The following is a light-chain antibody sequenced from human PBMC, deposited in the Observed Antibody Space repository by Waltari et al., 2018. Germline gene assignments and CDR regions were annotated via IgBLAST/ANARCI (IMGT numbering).Light chain of an antibody. CDR2: RNN. CDR3: SAWDGNLKIYI. Sequence: QAGLTQPPSVSKGLRQTATLTCTGDNNNVGKEGATWLQQHQGHPPKLLSYRNNNRPPGIPVRFAASRSGNPASLTITGLQPEDEADYYCSAWDGNLKIYIFGPGTRVTVL. V-gene: IGLV10-54*04. J-gene: IGLJ1*01. CDR1: NNNVGKEG.